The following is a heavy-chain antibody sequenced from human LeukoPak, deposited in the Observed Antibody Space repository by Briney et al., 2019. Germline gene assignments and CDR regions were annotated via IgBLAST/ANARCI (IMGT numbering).Heavy chain of an antibody. CDR3: ARDRGALGATVPAIFAVNFFDS. CDR2: IHHSVTA. J-gene: IGHJ4*02. CDR1: GRSINNGYF. V-gene: IGHV4-38-2*02. Sequence: PSETLSLTCTVSGRSINNGYFWGWIRQPPGKGLEWIASIHHSVTASYNPSLESRVTISVDTSKNQFSLRLSSVTAADTAVYYCARDRGALGATVPAIFAVNFFDSWGQGTLGTVSS. D-gene: IGHD2-2*02.